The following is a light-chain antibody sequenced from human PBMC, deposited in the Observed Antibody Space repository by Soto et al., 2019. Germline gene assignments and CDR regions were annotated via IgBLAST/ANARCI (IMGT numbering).Light chain of an antibody. CDR2: KVS. CDR1: QSLVHSDGNTY. J-gene: IGKJ2*01. Sequence: DLVLTQTPLSSPVTLGQPASISCRSSQSLVHSDGNTYLSWFHQRPGQPPRLLIDKVSNRFSGVQGRLRGSGAGTDFTLKISSVDAEDVGIYFCMQATHYRPYTFGQGAKLEIK. V-gene: IGKV2-24*01. CDR3: MQATHYRPYT.